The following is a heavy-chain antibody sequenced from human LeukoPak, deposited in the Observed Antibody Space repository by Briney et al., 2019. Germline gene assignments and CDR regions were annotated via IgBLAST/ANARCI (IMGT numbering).Heavy chain of an antibody. J-gene: IGHJ6*02. CDR2: IYPGDSHT. CDR1: GYSFTTYW. CDR3: ARAATRTYGMDV. Sequence: ESLKISCKGSGYSFTTYWIGWVRQMPGKGLEWMGIIYPGDSHTTYSPSFQGQVTISADKSISTAYLQWSSLEASDTAMYYCARAATRTYGMDVWGQGTMVTVSS. D-gene: IGHD2-15*01. V-gene: IGHV5-51*01.